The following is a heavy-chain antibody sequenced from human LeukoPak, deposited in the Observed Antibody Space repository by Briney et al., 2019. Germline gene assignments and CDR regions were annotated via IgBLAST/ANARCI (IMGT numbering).Heavy chain of an antibody. D-gene: IGHD3-22*01. CDR2: IIPIFGRA. Sequence: SVKVSCKASGCTFTSSAISWVRQAPGQGLEWMGGIIPIFGRANYAQKFQGRVTITTYESTSTAYMELSSLRSEDTAVYYCARVNLDRDSSGFAFDYWGQGTLVTVSS. V-gene: IGHV1-69*05. J-gene: IGHJ4*02. CDR1: GCTFTSSA. CDR3: ARVNLDRDSSGFAFDY.